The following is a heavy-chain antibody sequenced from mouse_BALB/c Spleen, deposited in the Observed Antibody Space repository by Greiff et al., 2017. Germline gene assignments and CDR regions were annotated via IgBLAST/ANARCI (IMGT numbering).Heavy chain of an antibody. D-gene: IGHD2-3*01. CDR1: GFSLTSYG. J-gene: IGHJ2*01. Sequence: VKVVESGPGLVAPSQSLSITCTVSGFSLTSYGVHWVRQSPGKGLEWLGVIWSGGSTDYNAAFISRLSISKDNSKSQVFFKMNSLQANDTAIYYCAKYDGNYFDYWGQGTTLTVSS. CDR2: IWSGGST. V-gene: IGHV2-2*02. CDR3: AKYDGNYFDY.